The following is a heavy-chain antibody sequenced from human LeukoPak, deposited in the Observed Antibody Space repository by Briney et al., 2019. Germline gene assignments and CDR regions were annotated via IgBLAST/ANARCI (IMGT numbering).Heavy chain of an antibody. J-gene: IGHJ4*02. V-gene: IGHV3-23*01. D-gene: IGHD3-16*01. CDR2: ISGSGGST. CDR3: ARDPGGYYFDY. CDR1: GFTFSSYA. Sequence: PGGSLRLSCAASGFTFSSYAMSWVRQAPGKGLEWVSAISGSGGSTYYADSVKGRFTISRDNAKNSLYLQMNSLRAEDTAVYYCARDPGGYYFDYWGQGTLVTVSS.